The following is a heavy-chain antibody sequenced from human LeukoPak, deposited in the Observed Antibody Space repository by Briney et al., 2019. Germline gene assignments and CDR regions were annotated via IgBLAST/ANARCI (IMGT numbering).Heavy chain of an antibody. Sequence: PSETLSLTSTISGGSISSYYWSWIRQPAGKGLEWIGRIYTSGSTNYNPSLKSRVTMSVDTSKNQFSLKLSSVTAADTAVYYCASSWELLGDYFDYWGQGTLVTVSS. CDR1: GGSISSYY. V-gene: IGHV4-4*07. J-gene: IGHJ4*02. CDR2: IYTSGST. D-gene: IGHD1-26*01. CDR3: ASSWELLGDYFDY.